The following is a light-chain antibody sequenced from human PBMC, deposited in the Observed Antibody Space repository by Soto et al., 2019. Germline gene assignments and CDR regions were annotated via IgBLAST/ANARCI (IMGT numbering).Light chain of an antibody. CDR1: QSVSSY. J-gene: IGKJ3*01. Sequence: EIVLTQSPATLSLSPGERATLSCRARQSVSSYLAWYQQKPGQPPRLLIYDASNRATGIPARFSGSGSGTDVTLTISSLEPEDFAVYYCQHRSNWPSFGPGTKLDIK. V-gene: IGKV3-11*01. CDR3: QHRSNWPS. CDR2: DAS.